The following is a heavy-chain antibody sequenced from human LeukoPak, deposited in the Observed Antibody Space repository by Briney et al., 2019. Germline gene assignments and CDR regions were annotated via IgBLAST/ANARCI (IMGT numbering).Heavy chain of an antibody. CDR3: ARGWTAVAGKTYDY. CDR1: GGSFSGYY. J-gene: IGHJ4*02. D-gene: IGHD6-19*01. Sequence: SETLSLTCAVYGGSFSGYYWSWIRQPPGKGLEWIGEINHSGSTNYDPSLKSRVTISVDTSKNQFSLKLSSVTAADTAVYYCARGWTAVAGKTYDYWGQGTLVTVSS. CDR2: INHSGST. V-gene: IGHV4-34*01.